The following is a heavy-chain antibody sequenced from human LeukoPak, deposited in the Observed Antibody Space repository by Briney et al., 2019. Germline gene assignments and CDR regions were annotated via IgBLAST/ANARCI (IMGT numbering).Heavy chain of an antibody. CDR1: GYTFRRYE. V-gene: IGHV3-48*03. D-gene: IGHD6-13*01. J-gene: IGHJ4*02. Sequence: GGPLRLPCAASGYTFRRYEMNGVRQAPGKGLEGVSYISSSGSTIYYAESVKGRFTISRDNAKNSLYLQMNSLRAEDTAVYYCARDRKGSIAAAGTRDYWGQGTLVTVSS. CDR2: ISSSGSTI. CDR3: ARDRKGSIAAAGTRDY.